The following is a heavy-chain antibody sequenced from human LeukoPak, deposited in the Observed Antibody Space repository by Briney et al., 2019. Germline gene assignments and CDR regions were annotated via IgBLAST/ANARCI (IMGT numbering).Heavy chain of an antibody. V-gene: IGHV3-23*01. Sequence: GGSLRLSCAASGFTFNYYAMTWVRQAPGKGLEWVSAISDNEGSTCYTDSVKGRFTISRDNTKNTVYLQMNNLRADDTAVYFCVRHDSFIPYWGQGTLVTVSS. D-gene: IGHD5-18*01. J-gene: IGHJ4*02. CDR2: ISDNEGST. CDR1: GFTFNYYA. CDR3: VRHDSFIPY.